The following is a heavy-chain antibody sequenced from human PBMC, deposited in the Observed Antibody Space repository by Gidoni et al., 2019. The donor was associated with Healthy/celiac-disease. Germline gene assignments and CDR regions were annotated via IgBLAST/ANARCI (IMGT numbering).Heavy chain of an antibody. CDR3: AKGGVTMGRGVISFFDY. J-gene: IGHJ4*02. CDR2: ISGSGGST. CDR1: GFTFSSYA. V-gene: IGHV3-23*01. Sequence: EVQLLESGGGLVQPGGSLRLSCAASGFTFSSYAMSWVRQAPGKGLEWVSAISGSGGSTYYADSVKGRFTISRDNSKNTLYLQMNSLRAEYTAVYYCAKGGVTMGRGVISFFDYWGQGTLVTVSS. D-gene: IGHD3-10*01.